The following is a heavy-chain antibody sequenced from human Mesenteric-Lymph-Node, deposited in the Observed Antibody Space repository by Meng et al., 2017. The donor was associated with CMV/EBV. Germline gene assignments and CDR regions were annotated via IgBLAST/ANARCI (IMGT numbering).Heavy chain of an antibody. D-gene: IGHD1-14*01. CDR3: ARDLYNGADY. CDR2: IENDENAT. CDR1: GFSFSSYW. J-gene: IGHJ4*02. Sequence: LSCAASGFSFSSYWMHWFRQAPGKGLVWVSRIENDENATNYADSVKGRFTISRDNAKNTLYLQMNSLRPDDTAVYYCARDLYNGADYWGQGTLVTVSS. V-gene: IGHV3-74*01.